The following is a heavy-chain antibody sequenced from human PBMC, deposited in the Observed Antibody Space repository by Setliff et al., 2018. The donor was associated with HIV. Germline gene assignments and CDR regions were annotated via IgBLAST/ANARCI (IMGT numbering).Heavy chain of an antibody. CDR3: ATNVRVPGSSLDS. J-gene: IGHJ1*01. Sequence: PGGSLRLSCAVSGLTFNNAWMSWVRQAPGKGLEWVGRIKSNRDRGTTEYNAPVRGRFTISRDDSKNTAYLQMRSLKTDDTAVYFCATNVRVPGSSLDSWGPGSLVTVSS. D-gene: IGHD6-19*01. CDR1: GLTFNNAW. CDR2: IKSNRDRGTT. V-gene: IGHV3-15*01.